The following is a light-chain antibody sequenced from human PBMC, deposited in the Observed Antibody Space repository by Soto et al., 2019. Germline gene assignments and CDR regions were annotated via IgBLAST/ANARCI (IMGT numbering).Light chain of an antibody. CDR3: ATWDDSRKGV. CDR1: TSNIESHS. J-gene: IGLJ1*01. V-gene: IGLV1-44*01. Sequence: QSALTQPPSASGTPGQRIIISCSGSTSNIESHSVNWYQQVPGTAPKLLIITNNQRPSGVPDRFSSSKSGASASLAISGLQSEDEATYYCATWDDSRKGVFGTGTKVTVL. CDR2: TNN.